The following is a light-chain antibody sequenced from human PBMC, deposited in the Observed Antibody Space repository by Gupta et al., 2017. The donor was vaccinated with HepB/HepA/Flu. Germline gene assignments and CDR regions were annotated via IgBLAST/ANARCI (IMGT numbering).Light chain of an antibody. V-gene: IGKV3-15*01. CDR1: QSVSSN. J-gene: IGKJ4*01. CDR2: GAS. Sequence: EIVMTPFPATLSVSPGERATLSCRASQSVSSNLAWYQQKPGQAPRLLIYGASTRATGIPARFSGSGSGTEFTLTISSLQSEDFAVYYCQQYNNWPTLTFGGGTKVEIK. CDR3: QQYNNWPTLT.